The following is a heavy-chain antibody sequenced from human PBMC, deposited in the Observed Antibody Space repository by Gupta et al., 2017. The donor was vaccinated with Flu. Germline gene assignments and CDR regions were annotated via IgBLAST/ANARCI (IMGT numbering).Heavy chain of an antibody. Sequence: QVQLVQSGAEVKKPGASVKVSCKASGYTFTSYDINWVRQATGQGLEWMGWMNPNSGNTGYAQKFQGRVTMTRNTSISTAYMELSSLRSEDTAVYYCARGGNLKITIFGVARSGINWFDPWGQGTLVTVSS. CDR2: MNPNSGNT. CDR3: ARGGNLKITIFGVARSGINWFDP. CDR1: GYTFTSYD. V-gene: IGHV1-8*01. J-gene: IGHJ5*02. D-gene: IGHD3-3*01.